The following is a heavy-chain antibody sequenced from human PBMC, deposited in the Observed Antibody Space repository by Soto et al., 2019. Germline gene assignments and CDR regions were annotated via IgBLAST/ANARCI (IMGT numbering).Heavy chain of an antibody. D-gene: IGHD6-13*01. CDR1: GDTFSSYA. CDR2: IIPIFGTA. Sequence: SVKVSCKASGDTFSSYAISWVRQAPGQGLEWMGGIIPIFGTANYAQKFQGRVTITADESTSTAYMELSSLRSEDTAVYYCARRYSSSWHEYNWFDPWGQGTLVTVSS. CDR3: ARRYSSSWHEYNWFDP. J-gene: IGHJ5*02. V-gene: IGHV1-69*13.